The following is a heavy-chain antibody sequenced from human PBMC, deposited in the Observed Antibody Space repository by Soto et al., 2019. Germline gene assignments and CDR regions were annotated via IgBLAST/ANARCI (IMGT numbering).Heavy chain of an antibody. J-gene: IGHJ1*01. Sequence: RGYTLVISGEVSVYRVCTAWMAWVRQMPGKGLEWMGIIHPADSDTTYGPSFQGQVAISADRSIGTAYLRWRRLKASDTAIFYCAICISGRSAPDNFHPWG. CDR1: VYRVCTAW. CDR3: AICISGRSAPDNFHP. CDR2: IHPADSDT. D-gene: IGHD2-8*01. V-gene: IGHV5-51*01.